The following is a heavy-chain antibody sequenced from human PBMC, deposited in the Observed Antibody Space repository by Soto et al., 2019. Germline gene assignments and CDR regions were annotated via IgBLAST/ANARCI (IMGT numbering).Heavy chain of an antibody. V-gene: IGHV1-18*01. Sequence: QVQLVQSGAEVKKPGASVKVSCKASGYTFTSYGISWVRQAPGQGLEWMGWISAYNGNTNYAQKHQGRVTMTTDTSTSTAYMELRSLRSDDTAVYYCARVNTMVRGGFRGWFDPWGQGTLVTVSS. D-gene: IGHD3-10*01. CDR1: GYTFTSYG. CDR2: ISAYNGNT. J-gene: IGHJ5*02. CDR3: ARVNTMVRGGFRGWFDP.